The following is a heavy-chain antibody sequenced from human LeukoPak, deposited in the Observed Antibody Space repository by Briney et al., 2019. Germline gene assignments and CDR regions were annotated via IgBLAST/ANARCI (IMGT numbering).Heavy chain of an antibody. Sequence: SETLSLTCAVYGGSFSRYYWSWIRQPPGKGLEWIGEINHSGSTNYNPSLKSRVTISVDTSKNQFSLKLSSVTAADTAVYYCARAGLVPAATDYWGQGTLVTVSS. J-gene: IGHJ4*02. V-gene: IGHV4-34*01. CDR2: INHSGST. D-gene: IGHD2-2*01. CDR1: GGSFSRYY. CDR3: ARAGLVPAATDY.